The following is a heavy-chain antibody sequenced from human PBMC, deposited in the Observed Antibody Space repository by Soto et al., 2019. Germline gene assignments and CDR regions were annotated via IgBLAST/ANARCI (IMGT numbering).Heavy chain of an antibody. CDR2: IYYSGSS. D-gene: IGHD4-17*01. J-gene: IGHJ4*02. CDR3: ANYPTTVASDY. Sequence: SETLTHPCTVSDGFISSYYWSWSRPPPGKGLEWIGYIYYSGSSNYNPALKSRVTISVDTSKNQFSLKLSSVTAADTAVYYCANYPTTVASDYWGQGTLVTVSS. CDR1: DGFISSYY. V-gene: IGHV4-59*01.